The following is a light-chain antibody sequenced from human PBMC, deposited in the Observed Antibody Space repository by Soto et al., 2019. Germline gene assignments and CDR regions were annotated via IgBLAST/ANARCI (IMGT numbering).Light chain of an antibody. J-gene: IGLJ1*01. CDR2: ANT. V-gene: IGLV1-40*01. CDR3: QSYDSSLSGYV. CDR1: SSNIGAGYD. Sequence: QSALTQPPSVSGAPWQRVTISCTGSSSNIGAGYDVHWYQQLPGAAPKLLIYANTNRPSGVPGRFSGSKSGTSASLAITGLQAEDEADYYCQSYDSSLSGYVFGTGTKVTVL.